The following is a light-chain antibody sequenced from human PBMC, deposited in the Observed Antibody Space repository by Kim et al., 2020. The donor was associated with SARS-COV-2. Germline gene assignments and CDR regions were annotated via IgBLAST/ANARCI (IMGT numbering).Light chain of an antibody. CDR1: SLRSYY. Sequence: SELPQDPAVSVALGQTVSITCQGDSLRSYYATWYQQKPGQAPILVIYGKNNRPSGIPDRFSGSSSGNTASLTITGTQAGDEADYYCNSRDSNDNVVFGG. CDR2: GKN. J-gene: IGLJ2*01. V-gene: IGLV3-19*01. CDR3: NSRDSNDNVV.